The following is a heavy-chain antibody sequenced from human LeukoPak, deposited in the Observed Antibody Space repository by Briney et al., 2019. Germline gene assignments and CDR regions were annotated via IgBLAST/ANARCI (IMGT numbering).Heavy chain of an antibody. Sequence: GKSLRLSCAASGFTFSSYAMLWVRQAPGKGLEGVAVISYDVSNKYYADSVKGRFTISRDNSKNTLYLQMNSLRAEDTAVYYCARDASALVGAPYFDYWGQGTLVTVSS. D-gene: IGHD1-26*01. CDR1: GFTFSSYA. CDR2: ISYDVSNK. J-gene: IGHJ4*02. V-gene: IGHV3-30*04. CDR3: ARDASALVGAPYFDY.